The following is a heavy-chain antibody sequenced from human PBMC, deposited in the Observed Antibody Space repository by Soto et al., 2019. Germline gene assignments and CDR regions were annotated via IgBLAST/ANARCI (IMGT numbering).Heavy chain of an antibody. CDR3: ARDSGITGTRYYYYGMGV. Sequence: SVKVSCKASGGTFSSYAISWVRQAPGQGLEWMGGIIPIFGTANYAQKFQGRVTITADKSMSTAYMELSSLRSEDTAVYYCARDSGITGTRYYYYGMGVWGQGTTVTVSS. D-gene: IGHD1-7*01. CDR1: GGTFSSYA. CDR2: IIPIFGTA. V-gene: IGHV1-69*06. J-gene: IGHJ6*02.